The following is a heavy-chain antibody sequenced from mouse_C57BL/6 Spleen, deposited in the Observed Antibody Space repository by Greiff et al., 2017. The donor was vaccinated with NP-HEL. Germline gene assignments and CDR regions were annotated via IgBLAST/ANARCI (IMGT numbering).Heavy chain of an antibody. V-gene: IGHV1-76*01. D-gene: IGHD1-1*01. CDR3: ARYYGSSYGYVDV. J-gene: IGHJ1*03. CDR1: GYTFTDYY. Sequence: VLLVESGAELVRPGASVKLSCKASGYTFTDYYINWVKQRPGQGLEWIARIYPGSGNTYYNEKFKGKATLTAEKSSSTAYMQLSSLTSEDSAVYFCARYYGSSYGYVDVWGTGTTVTVSS. CDR2: IYPGSGNT.